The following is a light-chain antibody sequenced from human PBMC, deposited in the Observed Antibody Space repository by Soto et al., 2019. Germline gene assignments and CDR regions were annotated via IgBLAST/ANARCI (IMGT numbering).Light chain of an antibody. CDR2: AAS. J-gene: IGKJ3*01. V-gene: IGKV1-27*01. Sequence: DIPMTQSPSSLSASVRDRVTITCRASRGISNYLAWYQQKPGKVPKLLIYAASTFQSGVPSRFSGSGSGTDFTLTISSLQPEDVATYSCQKYNSAPQVTFGPGTKVDIK. CDR3: QKYNSAPQVT. CDR1: RGISNY.